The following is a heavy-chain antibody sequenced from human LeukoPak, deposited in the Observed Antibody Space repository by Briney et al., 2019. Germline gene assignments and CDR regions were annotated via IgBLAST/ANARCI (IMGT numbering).Heavy chain of an antibody. V-gene: IGHV3-66*01. CDR1: GFTVSSNY. D-gene: IGHD3-10*01. J-gene: IGHJ4*02. CDR3: ARAMGSGSYSFDY. Sequence: SGGSLRLSCAASGFTVSSNYMSWVRQTPGKGLEWVSVIYSGGSTNYADSVKGRFTISRDNSKNTLYLQMNSLRAEDTAVYYCARAMGSGSYSFDYWGQGTLVTVSS. CDR2: IYSGGST.